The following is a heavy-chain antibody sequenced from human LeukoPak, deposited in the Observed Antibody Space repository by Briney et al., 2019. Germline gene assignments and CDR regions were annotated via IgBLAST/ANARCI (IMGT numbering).Heavy chain of an antibody. CDR2: ISYDGSNK. CDR1: GFTFSIYG. J-gene: IGHJ6*04. D-gene: IGHD3-10*01. Sequence: GGSLRLSCAASGFTFSIYGMHCVRQAPGKGLEWVGVISYDGSNKYYADSVKGRFTISRDNSKNTLYLQMNSLRAEDTAVYYCMSGFSYGLDVWGKGTTVTVS. V-gene: IGHV3-30*03. CDR3: MSGFSYGLDV.